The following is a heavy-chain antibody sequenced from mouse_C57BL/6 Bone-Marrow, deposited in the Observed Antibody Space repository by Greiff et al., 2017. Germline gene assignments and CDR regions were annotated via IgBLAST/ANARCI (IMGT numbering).Heavy chain of an antibody. J-gene: IGHJ1*03. CDR3: AREGGTTEYFDV. CDR1: GFSINSDCY. V-gene: IGHV3-3*01. D-gene: IGHD1-1*01. CDR2: TFYSGIT. Sequence: EVKLQESGPSLVRPSQTLSLTCTVTGFSINSDCYWIWIRQFPGNKLEYIGYTFYSGITYYNPSLESRTYITRDTSKNQFSLKLSSVTTDDTATFYCAREGGTTEYFDVWGTGTTVTVSS.